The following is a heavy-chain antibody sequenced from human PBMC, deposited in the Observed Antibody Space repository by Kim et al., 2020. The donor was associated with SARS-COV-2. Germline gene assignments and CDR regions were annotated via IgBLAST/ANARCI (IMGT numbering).Heavy chain of an antibody. D-gene: IGHD4-17*01. CDR1: GGSISSYY. V-gene: IGHV4-59*08. J-gene: IGHJ4*02. Sequence: SETLSLTCTVSGGSISSYYWSWIRQPPGKGLEWIGYIYYSGSTNYNPSLKSRVTISVDTSKNQFSLKLSSVTAADTAVYYCARSPGYGGKTLHFDYWGQGTLVTVSS. CDR3: ARSPGYGGKTLHFDY. CDR2: IYYSGST.